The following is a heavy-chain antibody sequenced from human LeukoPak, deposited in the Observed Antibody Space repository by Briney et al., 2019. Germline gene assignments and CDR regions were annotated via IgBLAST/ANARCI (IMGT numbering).Heavy chain of an antibody. V-gene: IGHV3-23*01. CDR2: ISGSGGST. CDR1: GFTFSSYA. Sequence: GGSLRLSCAASGFTFSSYAMSWVRQAPGKGLEWVSAISGSGGSTYYADSVKGRFTISRDNSKSTLYLQMNSLRAEDTAVYYCAKVPIVGATKGVNFDYWGQGTLVTVSP. CDR3: AKVPIVGATKGVNFDY. D-gene: IGHD1-26*01. J-gene: IGHJ4*02.